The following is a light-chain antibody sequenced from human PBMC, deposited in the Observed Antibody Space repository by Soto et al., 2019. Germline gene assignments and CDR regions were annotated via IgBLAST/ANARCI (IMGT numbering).Light chain of an antibody. CDR2: HVS. CDR3: QQYDSGPT. V-gene: IGKV1-5*01. J-gene: IGKJ4*01. Sequence: DIQMTQSPSTLYASVGDRVTITCRASQTSSRWLAWYQQKPQKAPKLLIYHVSTLESGVPSRFSASGSGTEFTLTISSLQPDDFATYYRQQYDSGPTFGGGTKVEI. CDR1: QTSSRW.